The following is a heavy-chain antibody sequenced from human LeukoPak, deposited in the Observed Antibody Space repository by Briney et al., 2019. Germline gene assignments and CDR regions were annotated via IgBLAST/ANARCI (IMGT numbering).Heavy chain of an antibody. CDR2: ISDSGGST. D-gene: IGHD2-15*01. CDR1: GFSFSSYA. CDR3: VRRYSFGPYGVDV. J-gene: IGHJ6*02. V-gene: IGHV3-64D*09. Sequence: PGGSLRLSCSASGFSFSSYAMEWVRQAPGKGLEYVSAISDSGGSTYYADSVKGRFTISRDNSKNTLYLQMSSLRAEGTAVYFCVRRYSFGPYGVDVWGQGTTVTVSS.